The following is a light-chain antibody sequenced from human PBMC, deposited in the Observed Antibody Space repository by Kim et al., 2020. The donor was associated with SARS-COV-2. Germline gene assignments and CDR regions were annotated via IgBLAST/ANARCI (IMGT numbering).Light chain of an antibody. CDR2: AAS. CDR3: QQLNSYPPFT. V-gene: IGKV1-9*01. CDR1: QGISSY. Sequence: SVGDSVTITCRASQGISSYLAWYQQKPGKAPKLLIYAASTLQSGVPSRFSGSGSGTEFTLTISSLQPEDFATYYCQQLNSYPPFTFGPGTKVDIK. J-gene: IGKJ3*01.